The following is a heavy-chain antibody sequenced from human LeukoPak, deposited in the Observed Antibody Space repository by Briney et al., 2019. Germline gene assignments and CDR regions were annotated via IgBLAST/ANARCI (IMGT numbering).Heavy chain of an antibody. J-gene: IGHJ4*02. CDR1: GYSFXSHD. V-gene: IGHV1-8*01. Sequence: SVTVSCKAXGYSFXSHDINWVRQAPGQGLEWMGWMNPNSGNTDYAQKFQDRVTMTRNTSISTAYLELSSLGSEDTAMYYCASALKRGSAGTLIDHWGQGTLVTVSS. CDR3: ASALKRGSAGTLIDH. D-gene: IGHD6-13*01. CDR2: MNPNSGNT.